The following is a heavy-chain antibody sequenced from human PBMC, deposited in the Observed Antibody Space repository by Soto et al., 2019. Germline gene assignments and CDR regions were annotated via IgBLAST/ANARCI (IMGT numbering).Heavy chain of an antibody. Sequence: ESLKISCKGSGYSFTSYWIGWVRQLPGKGLEWMGNIYPGDSDTRYSPSFQGQVTISADQAISTAYLQWSSLKASDTAMYYCARLPSYYYYYMDVWGKGTTVTVS. J-gene: IGHJ6*03. CDR3: ARLPSYYYYYMDV. CDR2: IYPGDSDT. V-gene: IGHV5-51*01. CDR1: GYSFTSYW.